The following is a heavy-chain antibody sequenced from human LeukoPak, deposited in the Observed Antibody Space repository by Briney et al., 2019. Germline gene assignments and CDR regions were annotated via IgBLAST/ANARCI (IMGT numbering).Heavy chain of an antibody. CDR3: ARAHGITIFGVVGDY. V-gene: IGHV3-21*01. Sequence: GGSLRLSCAASGFTFSSYSMNWVRQAPGKGLEWVSSISSSSSYIYYADSVKGRFTISRDNAKNSLYLQMNSLRAGDTAVYYCARAHGITIFGVVGDYWGQGTLVTVSS. CDR2: ISSSSSYI. J-gene: IGHJ4*02. D-gene: IGHD3-3*01. CDR1: GFTFSSYS.